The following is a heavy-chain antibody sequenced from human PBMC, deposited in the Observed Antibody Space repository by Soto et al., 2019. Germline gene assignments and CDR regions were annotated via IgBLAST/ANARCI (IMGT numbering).Heavy chain of an antibody. CDR1: GFTFSSCA. Sequence: GGSLRLSCAASGFTFSSCAMSWVRQTPGQGLEWVSAISTSGGDTYYTNSVKGRFTISRDNSRNTLYRRMNSLRAEDTAVYYCAKDSRRFSYSSTWDLARWGQGTLVTVSS. CDR2: ISTSGGDT. D-gene: IGHD6-13*01. J-gene: IGHJ4*02. V-gene: IGHV3-23*01. CDR3: AKDSRRFSYSSTWDLAR.